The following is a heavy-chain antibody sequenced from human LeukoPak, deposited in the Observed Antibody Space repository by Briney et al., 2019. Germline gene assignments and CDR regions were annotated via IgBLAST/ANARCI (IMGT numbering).Heavy chain of an antibody. J-gene: IGHJ6*02. Sequence: PGGSLRLSCATSGFTFSSYTMNWVRQAPGKGLEWVSCISVSSTHIYYADSVKGRFTISRDDAHNSLYLQMNSLRAEDTAIYYCAREKWEPNHYYFGLDVWGQGTTVTFSS. CDR2: ISVSSTHI. CDR3: AREKWEPNHYYFGLDV. CDR1: GFTFSSYT. V-gene: IGHV3-21*01. D-gene: IGHD1-26*01.